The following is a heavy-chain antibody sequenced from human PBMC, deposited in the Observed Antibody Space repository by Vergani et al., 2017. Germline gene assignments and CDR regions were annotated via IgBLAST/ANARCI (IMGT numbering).Heavy chain of an antibody. CDR2: IIPIFGTA. Sequence: QVQLVQSGAEVKKPGSSVKVSCKASGGTFSSYAISWLRQAPGQGLEWMGGIIPIFGTANYAQKFQGRVTITADESTSTGYMEMSSLRSEDTAVYYCARGDTYYDFWSGYTDYWGQGTLVTVSS. V-gene: IGHV1-69*12. CDR3: ARGDTYYDFWSGYTDY. CDR1: GGTFSSYA. J-gene: IGHJ4*02. D-gene: IGHD3-3*01.